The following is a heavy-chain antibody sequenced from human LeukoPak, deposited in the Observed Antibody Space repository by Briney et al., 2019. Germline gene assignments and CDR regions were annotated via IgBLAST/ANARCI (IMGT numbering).Heavy chain of an antibody. J-gene: IGHJ4*02. V-gene: IGHV3-23*01. CDR3: AKDLSSSRTYYFDY. CDR1: GCIFSNYV. D-gene: IGHD2/OR15-2a*01. Sequence: GGSLTLSCAASGCIFSNYVINWVRQAPGKGLEWIAAISGSGGSTYYADPVKGLFPLSRDNSKKPLYLQMNRLSDDDTAVYYCAKDLSSSRTYYFDYWGQGTLVTVSS. CDR2: ISGSGGST.